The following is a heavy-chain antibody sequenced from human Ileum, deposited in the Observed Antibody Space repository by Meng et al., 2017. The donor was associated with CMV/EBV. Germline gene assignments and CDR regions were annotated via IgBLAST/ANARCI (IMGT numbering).Heavy chain of an antibody. J-gene: IGHJ4*02. D-gene: IGHD6-6*01. V-gene: IGHV3-74*01. CDR1: GFSFRITW. CDR3: ARRNEFSSSPFDY. Sequence: SGFSFRITWMHWVRQAPGKGLVWVSRINRDGSSASYADSVKGRFTISRDNAKNTLYLQMNSLRVEDTAMYYCARRNEFSSSPFDYWGQGTLVTVSS. CDR2: INRDGSSA.